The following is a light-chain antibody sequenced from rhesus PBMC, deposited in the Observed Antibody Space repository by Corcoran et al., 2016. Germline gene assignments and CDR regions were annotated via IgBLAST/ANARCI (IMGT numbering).Light chain of an antibody. CDR2: RTS. J-gene: IGKJ2*01. Sequence: EIVLTQSPTSMAVSQGERVTISCTATSSVSTSFLHWYQQKPVFPPRLLVYRTSSLASGVPARFSGSGSGTAYTLTVSSMEAEDAANYYCQQGNSIPYSFGQGTKVEIK. CDR3: QQGNSIPYS. V-gene: IGKV3-42*01. CDR1: SSVSTS.